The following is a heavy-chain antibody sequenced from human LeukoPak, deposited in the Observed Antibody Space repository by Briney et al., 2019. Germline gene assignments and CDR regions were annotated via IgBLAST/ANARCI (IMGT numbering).Heavy chain of an antibody. D-gene: IGHD6-13*01. J-gene: IGHJ6*03. V-gene: IGHV3-64*01. CDR1: GFTFSSYA. CDR2: ISSNGGST. CDR3: ASVIAAAGTLNYYMDV. Sequence: GGSLRLSCAASGFTFSSYAMHWVRQAPGKGLEYVSAISSNGGSTYYANSVKGRFTISRDNSKNTLYLQMGSLRAEDMAVYCCASVIAAAGTLNYYMDVWGKGTTVTISS.